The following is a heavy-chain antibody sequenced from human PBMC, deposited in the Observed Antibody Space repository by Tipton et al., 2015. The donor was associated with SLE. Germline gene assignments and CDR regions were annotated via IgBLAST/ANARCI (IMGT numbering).Heavy chain of an antibody. CDR1: GGSISSGSYY. Sequence: TLSLTCTVSGGSISSGSYYWSWIRQPAGKGLEWIGRSYTSGSTNYNPSLKSRVTMSVDTSKNQFSLKLSSVTAADTAVYYCARAGDSSGDAFDIWGQGTMVTVSS. J-gene: IGHJ3*02. D-gene: IGHD6-19*01. CDR3: ARAGDSSGDAFDI. V-gene: IGHV4-61*02. CDR2: SYTSGST.